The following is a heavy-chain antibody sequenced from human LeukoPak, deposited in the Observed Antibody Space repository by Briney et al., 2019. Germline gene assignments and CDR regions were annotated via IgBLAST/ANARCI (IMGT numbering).Heavy chain of an antibody. CDR1: GGSISSSNW. D-gene: IGHD6-6*01. Sequence: KASGTLSLTCAVSGGSISSSNWWSWVRQPPGKGLEWIGEIYHSGSTNYNPSLKSRVTISVDTSKNQFSLKLSSMTAADTAVYYCARMSPRLEQLVGYYYYYMDVWGKGTTVTVSS. V-gene: IGHV4-4*02. J-gene: IGHJ6*03. CDR2: IYHSGST. CDR3: ARMSPRLEQLVGYYYYYMDV.